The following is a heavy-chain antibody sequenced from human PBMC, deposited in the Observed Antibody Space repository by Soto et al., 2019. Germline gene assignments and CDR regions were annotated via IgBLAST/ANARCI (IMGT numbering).Heavy chain of an antibody. V-gene: IGHV4-30-4*01. CDR2: ISYSGST. D-gene: IGHD3-10*01. CDR3: ARAIISMAQERPFDP. CDR1: GGSISRADHY. Sequence: SESLSLPCSVSGGSISRADHYHSWIRQPTGNGLAWIGYISYSGSTYYNPPLESRVTISVDTSKNQFSLKVSSVTAADTAVYYCARAIISMAQERPFDPWGQGSLVTVSA. J-gene: IGHJ5*02.